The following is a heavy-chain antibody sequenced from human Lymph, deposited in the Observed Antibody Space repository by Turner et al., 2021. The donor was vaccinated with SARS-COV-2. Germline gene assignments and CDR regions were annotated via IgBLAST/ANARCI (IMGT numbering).Heavy chain of an antibody. Sequence: QVQLVQSGAEVKKPGSSVKVSCKASGGTFSSSAIRWVRQAPGQGLEWMGVITPMVGIEKYGRKFQGRVTITAEKSTGKAYREVSSLRSEETAVYYWARKVAPGRGGGVYYYYYGMDVWGQGTTVTVSS. CDR2: ITPMVGIE. CDR1: GGTFSSSA. V-gene: IGHV1-69*10. J-gene: IGHJ6*02. D-gene: IGHD6-13*01. CDR3: ARKVAPGRGGGVYYYYYGMDV.